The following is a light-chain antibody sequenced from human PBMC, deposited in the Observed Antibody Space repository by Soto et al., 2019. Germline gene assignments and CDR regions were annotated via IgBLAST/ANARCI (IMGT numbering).Light chain of an antibody. CDR3: CSYAGSYTWG. J-gene: IGLJ2*01. CDR1: SSDVGGYNY. V-gene: IGLV2-11*01. Sequence: QSALTQPSSVSGSPGQSVTISCTGTSSDVGGYNYVSWYQQHPGKAPKLMIYDVSKRPSGVPDRFSGSKSGNTASLTISGLQAEDEADYYCCSYAGSYTWGFGGGTKLTVL. CDR2: DVS.